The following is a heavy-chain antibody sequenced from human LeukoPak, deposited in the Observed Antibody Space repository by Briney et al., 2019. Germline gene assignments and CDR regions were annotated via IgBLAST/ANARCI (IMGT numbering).Heavy chain of an antibody. V-gene: IGHV3-11*01. CDR2: ISSSGSTI. J-gene: IGHJ4*02. CDR1: GFTFSSNA. CDR3: ARGKGDIVVVPAAFDY. Sequence: GGSLRLSCAASGFTFSSNAMSWVRQAPGKGLEWVSYISSSGSTIYYADSVKGRFTISRDNAKNSLYLQMNSLRAEDTAVYYCARGKGDIVVVPAAFDYWGQGTLVTVSS. D-gene: IGHD2-2*01.